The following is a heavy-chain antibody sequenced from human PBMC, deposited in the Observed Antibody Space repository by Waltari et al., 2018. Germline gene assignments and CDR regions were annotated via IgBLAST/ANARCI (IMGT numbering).Heavy chain of an antibody. CDR3: AKGHEASGLLTAYFDF. D-gene: IGHD3-3*01. CDR2: VTGGGVGK. V-gene: IGHV3-23*01. CDR1: GFTFNNYG. J-gene: IGHJ4*02. Sequence: EVQLLESGGGLIQPGGSLRLACAASGFTFNNYGMSWVRQAPGRGLEWFSTVTGGGVGKFYADSAKGRFTISRDNSKRLVYLEMNSLRDEDTAFYYCAKGHEASGLLTAYFDFWGQGTPVTVSS.